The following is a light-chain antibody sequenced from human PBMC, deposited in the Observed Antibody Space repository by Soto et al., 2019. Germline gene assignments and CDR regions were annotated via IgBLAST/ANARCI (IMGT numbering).Light chain of an antibody. Sequence: EIVLTQSPGTLSLSPGERATLSCRASQIVSSSYLAWYQQKPGQAPRLLIYGASSRATGIPDRFSGSGSGTDFTLTISRLEPEDFAVYYCQQYGSSPWTFGQETKVEIK. J-gene: IGKJ1*01. CDR3: QQYGSSPWT. CDR2: GAS. V-gene: IGKV3-20*01. CDR1: QIVSSSY.